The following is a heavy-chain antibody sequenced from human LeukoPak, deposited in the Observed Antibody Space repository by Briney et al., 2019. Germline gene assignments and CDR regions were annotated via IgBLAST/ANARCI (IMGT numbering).Heavy chain of an antibody. Sequence: SETLSLTCTVSGVSISSYYWSWIRQPPGKGLEWIGYIYYSGSTNYNPSLKSRVTISVDTSKNQFSLKLSSVTAADTAVYYCARVLAVADTYYFDYWGQGTLVTVSS. D-gene: IGHD6-19*01. CDR2: IYYSGST. J-gene: IGHJ4*02. V-gene: IGHV4-59*01. CDR3: ARVLAVADTYYFDY. CDR1: GVSISSYY.